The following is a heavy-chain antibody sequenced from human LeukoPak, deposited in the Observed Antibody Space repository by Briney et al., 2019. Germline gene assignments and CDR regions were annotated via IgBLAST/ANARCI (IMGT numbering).Heavy chain of an antibody. CDR1: GGSFSGYY. CDR2: INHSGST. V-gene: IGHV4-34*01. D-gene: IGHD3-3*01. J-gene: IGHJ4*02. Sequence: PSETLSLTCAVYGGSFSGYYWSWIRQPPGKGLEWIGEINHSGSTNYNPSLKSRVTISVDTSKNQFSLKLSSVTAADTAVYYCARGSLVYDFWSGYPHSLDYWGQGTLVTVSS. CDR3: ARGSLVYDFWSGYPHSLDY.